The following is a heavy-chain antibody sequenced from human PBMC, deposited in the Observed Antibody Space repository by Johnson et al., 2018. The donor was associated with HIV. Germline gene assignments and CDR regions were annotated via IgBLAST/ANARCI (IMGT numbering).Heavy chain of an antibody. CDR1: GFPFRSYT. Sequence: VQLVESGGGLVQPGGSLRLSCAASGFPFRSYTVHWVRQAPGKGLEWVAVISYDGTKKYYADSVKGRFTISRDNSKNTLYLQMNSLRAEDTAVYYCARDFKDSSSWYGAFDIWGQGTMVTVSS. CDR3: ARDFKDSSSWYGAFDI. V-gene: IGHV3-30-3*01. J-gene: IGHJ3*02. D-gene: IGHD6-13*01. CDR2: ISYDGTKK.